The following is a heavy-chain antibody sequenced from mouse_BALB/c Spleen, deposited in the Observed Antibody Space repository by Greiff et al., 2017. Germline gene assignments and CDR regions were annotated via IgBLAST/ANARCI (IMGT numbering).Heavy chain of an antibody. CDR2: ISSGSSTI. D-gene: IGHD2-2*01. J-gene: IGHJ1*01. Sequence: EVKLVESGGGLVQPGGSRKLSCAASGFTFSSFGMHWVRQAPEKGLEWVAYISSGSSTIYYADTVKGRFTISRDNPKNTLFLQMTSLRSEDTAMYYCARGGYGDWYFDVWGAGTTVTVSS. CDR1: GFTFSSFG. CDR3: ARGGYGDWYFDV. V-gene: IGHV5-17*02.